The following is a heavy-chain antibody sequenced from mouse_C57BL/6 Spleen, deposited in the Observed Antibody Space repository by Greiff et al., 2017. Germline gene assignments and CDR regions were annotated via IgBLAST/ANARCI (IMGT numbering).Heavy chain of an antibody. D-gene: IGHD3-2*02. J-gene: IGHJ2*01. V-gene: IGHV5-9*01. Sequence: EVQLQESGGGLVKPGGSLKLSCAASGFTFSSYTMSWVRQTPEKRLEWVATISGGGGNTYYPDSVKGRFTISRDNAENTLYLQMSSLRSEDTALYYCARRGTAQARSNYFDYWGQGTTLTVSS. CDR1: GFTFSSYT. CDR3: ARRGTAQARSNYFDY. CDR2: ISGGGGNT.